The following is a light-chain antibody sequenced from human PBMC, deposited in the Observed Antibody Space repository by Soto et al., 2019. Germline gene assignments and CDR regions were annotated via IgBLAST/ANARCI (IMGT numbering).Light chain of an antibody. CDR1: QSVNNDY. V-gene: IGKV3-20*01. J-gene: IGKJ4*01. CDR2: GAS. Sequence: ETVLTQSPGTLSLSPGERATLSCRASQSVNNDYLAWYQQRPGLAPRLLIFGASGRATGIPDRFSGSGSGTDFTLTISRLEPEDFAIYYCQQYGTSHLTFGGGTKVEIK. CDR3: QQYGTSHLT.